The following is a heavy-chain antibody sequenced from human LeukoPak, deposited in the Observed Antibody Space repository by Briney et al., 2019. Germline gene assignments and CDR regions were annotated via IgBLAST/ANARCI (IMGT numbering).Heavy chain of an antibody. CDR1: GYSFTSYW. CDR3: ARVRDYYDSSGYPFDY. J-gene: IGHJ4*02. CDR2: IYPGDSDT. D-gene: IGHD3-22*01. V-gene: IGHV5-51*01. Sequence: GESLKISCKGSGYSFTSYWIAWVRQMPGKGLEWMGIIYPGDSDTRYSPSFQGQVTISADKSISTAYLQWSSLKASDTAMYYCARVRDYYDSSGYPFDYWGQGTLVTVSS.